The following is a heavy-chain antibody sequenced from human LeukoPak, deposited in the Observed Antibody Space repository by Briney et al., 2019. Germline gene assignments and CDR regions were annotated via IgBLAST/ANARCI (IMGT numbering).Heavy chain of an antibody. J-gene: IGHJ4*02. CDR1: GGSISSYY. CDR3: ARSDYGGNQYYFDY. D-gene: IGHD4-23*01. V-gene: IGHV4-4*09. Sequence: SETLSLTCTVSGGSISSYYWSWIRQPPGKGLEWVGYIYTSGSTNYNPSLKSRVTISVDTSKNQFSLKLSSVTAADTAVYYCARSDYGGNQYYFDYWGQGTLVTVSS. CDR2: IYTSGST.